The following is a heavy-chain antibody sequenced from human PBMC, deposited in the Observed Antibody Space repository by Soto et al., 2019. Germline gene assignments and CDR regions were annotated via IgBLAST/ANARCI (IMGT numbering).Heavy chain of an antibody. CDR3: ASGPSNYYYCMDV. V-gene: IGHV4-34*01. CDR2: INHSGST. J-gene: IGHJ6*02. Sequence: SETLSLTCAVYGGSFSGYYWSWIRQPPGKGLEWIGEINHSGSTNYNPSLKSRVTISVDTSKNHFSLKLSSVTAADTAVYYCASGPSNYYYCMDVWGQGTTVTVSS. CDR1: GGSFSGYY.